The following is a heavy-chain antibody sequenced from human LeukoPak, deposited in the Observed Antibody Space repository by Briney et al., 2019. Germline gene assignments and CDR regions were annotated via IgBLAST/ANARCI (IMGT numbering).Heavy chain of an antibody. D-gene: IGHD2-15*01. J-gene: IGHJ4*02. CDR2: ITGSGANT. CDR3: ARDCSGGSCYSDH. Sequence: GGSLRLSCAASGFTFSDYYMSWIRQAPGKGLDWVSLITGSGANTQYADSVKGRFTISRDNSKNTLYLQMSSLRAEDTAEYYCARDCSGGSCYSDHWGQGTLVTVSS. CDR1: GFTFSDYY. V-gene: IGHV3-23*01.